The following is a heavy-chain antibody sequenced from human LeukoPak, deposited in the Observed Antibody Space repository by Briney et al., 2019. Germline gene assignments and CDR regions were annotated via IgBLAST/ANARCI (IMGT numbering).Heavy chain of an antibody. Sequence: GASVTVSFTASGGTFSSYAISWVRQAPGQGLEWMGGIIPIFGTANYAQKFQGRVTITTDESTSTAYMELSSLRSEDTAAYYCASVSYDAFDIWGQGTMVTVSS. CDR1: GGTFSSYA. CDR3: ASVSYDAFDI. J-gene: IGHJ3*02. D-gene: IGHD2/OR15-2a*01. V-gene: IGHV1-69*05. CDR2: IIPIFGTA.